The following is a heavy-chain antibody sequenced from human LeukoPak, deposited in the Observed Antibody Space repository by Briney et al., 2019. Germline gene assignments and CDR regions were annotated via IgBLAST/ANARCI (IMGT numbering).Heavy chain of an antibody. Sequence: GGSLRLSCAASVFTFSSYWMHWVRPAPGKGLVWVSRLNSDGSSTSYADSLKGRFTISRDNAKNTLYLQMNSPRAEDTAVYYCAKASSGWSPFDYWGQGTLVTVSS. CDR1: VFTFSSYW. D-gene: IGHD6-19*01. CDR2: LNSDGSST. J-gene: IGHJ4*02. CDR3: AKASSGWSPFDY. V-gene: IGHV3-74*01.